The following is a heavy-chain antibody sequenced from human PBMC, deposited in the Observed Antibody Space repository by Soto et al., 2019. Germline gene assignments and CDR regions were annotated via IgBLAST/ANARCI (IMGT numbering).Heavy chain of an antibody. Sequence: GGSLRLSCAASGFTFSDYWVHWVRQAPGKGLVWVSRINSDGSSTSYADSVKGRFTISRDNAKNTLYLQMNSLRAEDTAVYYCASGGSSLNFDSWGQGTLVTVSS. CDR2: INSDGSST. CDR1: GFTFSDYW. CDR3: ASGGSSLNFDS. J-gene: IGHJ4*02. D-gene: IGHD6-6*01. V-gene: IGHV3-74*01.